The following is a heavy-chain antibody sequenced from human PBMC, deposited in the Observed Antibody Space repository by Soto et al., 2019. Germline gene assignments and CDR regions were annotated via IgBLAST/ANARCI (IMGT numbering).Heavy chain of an antibody. Sequence: QVQLVESGGGLVKPGGSLRLSCAASGLTFSDYYMSWVRHAPGKGLEWVSYITSSGGYTKYADSVQGRFTISRDNAKNSLYLQMNSLRAEDTAVYYCARELDGIDVWGQGTTVTVSS. CDR2: ITSSGGYT. CDR3: ARELDGIDV. V-gene: IGHV3-11*05. J-gene: IGHJ6*02. CDR1: GLTFSDYY.